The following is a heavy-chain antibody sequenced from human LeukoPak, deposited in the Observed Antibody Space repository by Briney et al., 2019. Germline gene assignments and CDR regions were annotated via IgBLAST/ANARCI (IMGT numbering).Heavy chain of an antibody. V-gene: IGHV1-2*02. Sequence: ASVKVSCKASGYTFTGYYMHWVRQAPGQGLEWMGWINPNSGGTNYAQKFQGRVTMTRNTSISTAYMELSSLRSEDTAVYYCARGKPRYYDFWSGYYHYYYYGMDVWGQGTTVTVSS. CDR3: ARGKPRYYDFWSGYYHYYYYGMDV. D-gene: IGHD3-3*01. CDR2: INPNSGGT. CDR1: GYTFTGYY. J-gene: IGHJ6*02.